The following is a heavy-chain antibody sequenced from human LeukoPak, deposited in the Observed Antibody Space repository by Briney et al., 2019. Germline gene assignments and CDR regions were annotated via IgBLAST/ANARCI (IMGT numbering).Heavy chain of an antibody. CDR2: IYDSGST. J-gene: IGHJ4*02. CDR1: GGSIRSSRYY. Sequence: PSETLSLTCTVSGGSIRSSRYYWGWIRQPPGKGLEGIGSIYDSGSTYYNASLKRRGTISVDTSKNQFSLKLNSVTAADTAVYFCARQVVAVAGTGYFDYWGQGTLVTVSS. CDR3: ARQVVAVAGTGYFDY. V-gene: IGHV4-39*01. D-gene: IGHD6-19*01.